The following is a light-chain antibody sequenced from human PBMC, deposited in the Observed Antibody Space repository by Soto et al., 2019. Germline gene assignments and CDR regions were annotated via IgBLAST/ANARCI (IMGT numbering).Light chain of an antibody. CDR1: QSISSY. J-gene: IGKJ1*01. Sequence: DIQMTQSPSSLSASVGDRVTITCRASQSISSYLNWYQQKPGEAPKLLIYAASSLQSGGPSRFSGSGSGTDFTLTISSLQPEDFATYYCQQSYSTPTFGQVTKVDIK. CDR3: QQSYSTPT. V-gene: IGKV1-39*01. CDR2: AAS.